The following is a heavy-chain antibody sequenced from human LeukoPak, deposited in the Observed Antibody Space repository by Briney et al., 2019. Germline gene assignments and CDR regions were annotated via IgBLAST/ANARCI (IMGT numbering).Heavy chain of an antibody. D-gene: IGHD4-17*01. CDR2: IYYSGTT. J-gene: IGHJ4*02. CDR3: ARADYGDYEVDY. Sequence: SETLSLTCTVSGASFGSAGYYWSWIRQHSGKGLEWIGYIYYSGTTYYNPSLKSRVTISLDTSKNQFSLKLSSVTAADTAVYYCARADYGDYEVDYWGQGTLVTVSS. CDR1: GASFGSAGYY. V-gene: IGHV4-31*03.